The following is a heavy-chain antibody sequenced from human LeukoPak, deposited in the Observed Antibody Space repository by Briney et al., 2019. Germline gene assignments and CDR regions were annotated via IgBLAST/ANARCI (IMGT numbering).Heavy chain of an antibody. D-gene: IGHD5-12*01. CDR2: ISTSSTYI. Sequence: GGSLRLSCAASGFTFSTYNMNWVRQAPGKGLEWVSSISTSSTYIYYADSLKGRFTVSRDNAKNSLYLQMNSLRAEDTAVYYCARDPSNSGYDYLYYFDYWGQGTLVTVSS. CDR3: ARDPSNSGYDYLYYFDY. J-gene: IGHJ4*02. V-gene: IGHV3-21*01. CDR1: GFTFSTYN.